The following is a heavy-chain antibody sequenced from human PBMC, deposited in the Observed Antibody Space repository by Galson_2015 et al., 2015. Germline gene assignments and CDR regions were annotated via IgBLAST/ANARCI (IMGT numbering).Heavy chain of an antibody. Sequence: QSGAEVKKPGESLRISCKGSGYGFTNYWISWVRQMPGKGLEWMGRIDPSDSYTNYSPSLQGHATISADKSISTAYLQWSSLMASDTAMYYCARLWFGVSSNWFDPWGQGTLVTVSS. CDR1: GYGFTNYW. CDR2: IDPSDSYT. CDR3: ARLWFGVSSNWFDP. V-gene: IGHV5-10-1*01. J-gene: IGHJ5*02. D-gene: IGHD3-10*01.